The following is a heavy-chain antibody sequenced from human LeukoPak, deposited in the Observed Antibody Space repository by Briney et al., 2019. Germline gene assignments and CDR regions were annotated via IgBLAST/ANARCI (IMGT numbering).Heavy chain of an antibody. CDR1: GGSISSYY. J-gene: IGHJ6*03. CDR2: IYDSGGT. CDR3: ARGTYDWNDWSHYYYYYMDV. D-gene: IGHD1-1*01. V-gene: IGHV4-59*01. Sequence: SETLSLTCTVSGGSISSYYWSWIRQPPGKGLEWIGYIYDSGGTSYNPSLKSRVTISVDTSKNQFSLKLSSVAAADTAMYYCARGTYDWNDWSHYYYYYMDVWGKGTTVTISS.